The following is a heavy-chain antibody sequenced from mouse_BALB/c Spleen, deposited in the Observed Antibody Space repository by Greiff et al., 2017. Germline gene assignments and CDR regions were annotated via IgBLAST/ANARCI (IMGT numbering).Heavy chain of an antibody. Sequence: VQLQQSGAELVRSGASVKLSCTASGFNIKDYYMHWVKQRPEQGLEWIGWIDPENGDTEYAPKFQGKATMTADTSSNTAYLQLSSLTSEDTAVYYCNVGQVDYWGQGTTLTVSS. J-gene: IGHJ2*01. CDR3: NVGQVDY. CDR1: GFNIKDYY. V-gene: IGHV14-4*02. D-gene: IGHD3-3*01. CDR2: IDPENGDT.